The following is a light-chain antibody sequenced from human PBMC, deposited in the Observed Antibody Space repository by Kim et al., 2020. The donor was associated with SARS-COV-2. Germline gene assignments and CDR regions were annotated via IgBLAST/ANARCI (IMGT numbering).Light chain of an antibody. CDR2: DVT. Sequence: PGQSVTLSCTGADSDVGAYNYVSWYQQHPGKAPKVMIYDVTKRPSGVPDRFSGSKSGNTASLTISGLQADDEADYFCCSYTPTSVIFGGGTQLTVL. V-gene: IGLV2-11*03. CDR1: DSDVGAYNY. J-gene: IGLJ2*01. CDR3: CSYTPTSVI.